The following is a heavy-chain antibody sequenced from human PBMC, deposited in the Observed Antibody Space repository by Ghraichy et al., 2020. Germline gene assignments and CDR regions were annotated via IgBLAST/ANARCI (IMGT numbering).Heavy chain of an antibody. CDR3: ARADFNSWNVLCDY. D-gene: IGHD1-1*01. CDR2: IFYSGIT. CDR1: GGSISSGAYY. J-gene: IGHJ4*02. Sequence: SETLSLTCTVSGGSISSGAYYWSWIRQHPEKGLEWMGYIFYSGITHYNPSLKSRITISVHTSQSQFSLKLSSVTAADTAVYYCARADFNSWNVLCDYWGQGTLVTVSS. V-gene: IGHV4-31*03.